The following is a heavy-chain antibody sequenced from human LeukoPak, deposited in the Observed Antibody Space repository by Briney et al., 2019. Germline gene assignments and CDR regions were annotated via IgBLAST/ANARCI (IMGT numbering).Heavy chain of an antibody. D-gene: IGHD6-6*01. Sequence: GSLRLSCAASGFTVSSNYMTWVRQPPGKGLEWIGSIYYSGSTYYNPSLKSRVTISVDTSKNQFSLKLSSVIAADTAVYHCARGVLDSGSSGLVWFDPWGQGTLVTVSS. CDR1: GFTVSSNY. CDR2: IYYSGST. CDR3: ARGVLDSGSSGLVWFDP. V-gene: IGHV4-39*01. J-gene: IGHJ5*02.